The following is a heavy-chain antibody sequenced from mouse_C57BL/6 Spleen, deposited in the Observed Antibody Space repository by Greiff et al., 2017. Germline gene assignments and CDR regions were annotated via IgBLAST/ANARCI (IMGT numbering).Heavy chain of an antibody. Sequence: QVQLQQSGPELVKPGASVKLSCKASGYTFTSYEINWVKQRPGQGLEWIGWIYPRDGSTKYNEKFKGKATLTVDTSSSTAYMELHSLTSEDSAVYVCARWGYYGSSSGYAMDYWGQGTSVTVSS. CDR2: IYPRDGST. V-gene: IGHV1-85*01. J-gene: IGHJ4*01. CDR1: GYTFTSYE. CDR3: ARWGYYGSSSGYAMDY. D-gene: IGHD1-1*01.